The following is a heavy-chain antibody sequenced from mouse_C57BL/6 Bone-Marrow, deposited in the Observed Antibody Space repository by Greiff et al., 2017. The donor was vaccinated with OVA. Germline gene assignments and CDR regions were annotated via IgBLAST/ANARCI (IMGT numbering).Heavy chain of an antibody. CDR2: IYPGSGNT. CDR1: GYTFTDYY. D-gene: IGHD1-1*01. CDR3: ARSYYGSLYWYFDV. V-gene: IGHV1-76*01. Sequence: QVQLKQSGAELVRPGASVKLSCKASGYTFTDYYINWVKQRPGQGLEWIARIYPGSGNTYYNEKFKGKATLTAEKSSSTAYMQLSSLTSEDSAVYFCARSYYGSLYWYFDVWGTGTTVTVSS. J-gene: IGHJ1*03.